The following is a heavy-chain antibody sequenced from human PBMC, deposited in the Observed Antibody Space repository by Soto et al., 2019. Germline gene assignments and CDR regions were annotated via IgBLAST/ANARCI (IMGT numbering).Heavy chain of an antibody. J-gene: IGHJ3*01. CDR1: CGSITTSSYN. D-gene: IGHD3-10*01. V-gene: IGHV4-39*02. CDR2: IYYDGST. CDR3: ARFYGNAFDV. Sequence: SETLSLTCSVSCGSITTSSYNWDWIRQPPGKGLEWIGTIYYDGSTSYNPSLKSQVTISVDTSKNHFALKVNSVTAADTAVYYCARFYGNAFDVWGRGTGVTVSS.